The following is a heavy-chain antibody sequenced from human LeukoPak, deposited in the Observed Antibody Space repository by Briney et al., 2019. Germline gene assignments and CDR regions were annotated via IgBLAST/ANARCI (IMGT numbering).Heavy chain of an antibody. Sequence: GGSLRLSCAASEFTFSDYTMHWVRQAPGKGLEWVALILYGGRKYYADSVKGRFIISRDNSKNTLFLQMNSLRPEDTALYYCAREWTYSSGWSASGYWGQGTLVTVSS. J-gene: IGHJ4*02. CDR1: EFTFSDYT. CDR2: ILYGGRK. V-gene: IGHV3-30*04. CDR3: AREWTYSSGWSASGY. D-gene: IGHD6-19*01.